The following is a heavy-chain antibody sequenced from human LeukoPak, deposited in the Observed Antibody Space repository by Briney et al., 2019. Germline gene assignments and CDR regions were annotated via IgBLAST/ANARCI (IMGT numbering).Heavy chain of an antibody. CDR1: GGTFSSYA. V-gene: IGHV1-69*01. J-gene: IGHJ3*02. CDR2: IIPIFGTA. D-gene: IGHD6-19*01. Sequence: SVKVSCKASGGTFSSYAISWVRQAPGQGLEWMGGIIPIFGTANYAQKFQGRVTITADESTSTAYMELSSLRSEDTAVYYCARPSSGWSRAFDIWGQGTMVAVSS. CDR3: ARPSSGWSRAFDI.